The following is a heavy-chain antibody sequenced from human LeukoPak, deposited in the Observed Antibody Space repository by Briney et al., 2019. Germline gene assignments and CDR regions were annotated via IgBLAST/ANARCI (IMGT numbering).Heavy chain of an antibody. D-gene: IGHD3-9*01. CDR2: MYYSGNT. V-gene: IGHV4-39*01. CDR3: AGNFDYPNAFDI. CDR1: GGSISSGDYY. J-gene: IGHJ3*02. Sequence: SETLSLTCTVSGGSISSGDYYWAWIRQPPEKGLEWIGSMYYSGNTYNNPSLRSRVTISVDTSKNQFSLKLTSVTAADTAVYYCAGNFDYPNAFDIWGQGTMVTVSS.